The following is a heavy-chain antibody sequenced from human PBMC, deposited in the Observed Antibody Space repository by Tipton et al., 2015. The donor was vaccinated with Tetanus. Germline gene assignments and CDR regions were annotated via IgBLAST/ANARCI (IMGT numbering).Heavy chain of an antibody. D-gene: IGHD2-15*01. CDR3: ARGGAYCNGDGCYGQFDY. CDR1: GGSISTYY. Sequence: TLSLTCTVSGGSISTYYWTWIRQPPGKGPEWIGYIYYSGRTNYNPSLKSRVTISVDTSKNQFSLKLNSATAADAALYYCARGGAYCNGDGCYGQFDYWGQGILVTVSS. V-gene: IGHV4-59*01. J-gene: IGHJ4*02. CDR2: IYYSGRT.